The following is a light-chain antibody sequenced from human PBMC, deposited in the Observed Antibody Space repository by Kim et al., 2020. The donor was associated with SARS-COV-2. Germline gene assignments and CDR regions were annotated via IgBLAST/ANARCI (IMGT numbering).Light chain of an antibody. CDR3: QSYDSSPWV. J-gene: IGLJ3*02. CDR2: EDN. Sequence: NFMLTQPHSVSESPGKTVTISCTRSSGSIASNYVQWYQQRPGSSPTTVIYEDNQRPSGVPDRFSGSIDSSSNSASLTISGLKTEDEADHYCQSYDSSPWVFGGGTQLTVL. V-gene: IGLV6-57*01. CDR1: SGSIASNY.